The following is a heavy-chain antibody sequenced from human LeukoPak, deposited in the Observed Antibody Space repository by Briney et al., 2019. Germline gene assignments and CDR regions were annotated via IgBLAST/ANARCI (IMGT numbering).Heavy chain of an antibody. CDR2: IIPIFGTA. J-gene: IGHJ4*02. D-gene: IGHD3-22*01. V-gene: IGHV1-69*05. Sequence: ASVKVSFKASGGTFSSYAISWVRQAPGQGLEWMGRIIPIFGTANYAQKFQGRVTITTDESTSTAYMELSSLRSEDTAVYYCARGGDYDSSGYLVYWGQGTLVTVSS. CDR3: ARGGDYDSSGYLVY. CDR1: GGTFSSYA.